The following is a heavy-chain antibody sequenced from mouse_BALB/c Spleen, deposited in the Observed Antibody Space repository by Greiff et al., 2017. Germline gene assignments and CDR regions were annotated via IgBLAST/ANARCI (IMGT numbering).Heavy chain of an antibody. CDR3: AFYYDYDEGAFAY. Sequence: VQLKESGAELVKPGASVKLSCTASGFNIKDTYMHWVKQRPEQGLEWIGRIDPANGNTKYDPKFQGKATITADTSSNTAYLQLSSLTSEDTAVYYCAFYYDYDEGAFAYWGQGTLVTVSA. CDR1: GFNIKDTY. D-gene: IGHD2-4*01. J-gene: IGHJ3*01. CDR2: IDPANGNT. V-gene: IGHV14-3*02.